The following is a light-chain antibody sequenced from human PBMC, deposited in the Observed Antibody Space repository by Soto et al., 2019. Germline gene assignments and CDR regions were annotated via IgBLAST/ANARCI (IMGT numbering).Light chain of an antibody. Sequence: QSALTQPRSVSGSPGQSVTISCTGTNSDIGRYNYVSWYQQHPGKAPKVMIFDVNRRPSGVPDRFSGSKSGNTASLTISELQAEDEADYYCCSYAGSYNFWVFGGGTKVTVL. J-gene: IGLJ3*02. CDR2: DVN. CDR1: NSDIGRYNY. CDR3: CSYAGSYNFWV. V-gene: IGLV2-11*01.